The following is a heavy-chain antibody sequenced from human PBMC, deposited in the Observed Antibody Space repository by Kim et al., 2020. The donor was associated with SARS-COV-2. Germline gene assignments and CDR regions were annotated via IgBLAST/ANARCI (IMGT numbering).Heavy chain of an antibody. V-gene: IGHV4-34*01. J-gene: IGHJ5*02. Sequence: SETLSLTCAVYGGSFSGYYWSWIRQPPGKGLEWIGEINHSGSTNYNPSLKSRVTISVDTSKNQFSLKLSSVTAADTAVYYCARGFPLTIFGVVIRSGGDTNWFDPWGQGTLVTVSS. CDR3: ARGFPLTIFGVVIRSGGDTNWFDP. CDR2: INHSGST. CDR1: GGSFSGYY. D-gene: IGHD3-3*01.